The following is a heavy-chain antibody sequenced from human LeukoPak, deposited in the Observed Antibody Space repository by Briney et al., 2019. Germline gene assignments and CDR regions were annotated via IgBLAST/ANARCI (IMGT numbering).Heavy chain of an antibody. CDR2: ISSSSSNI. CDR1: GFRFSTSG. D-gene: IGHD6-6*01. V-gene: IGHV3-21*01. J-gene: IGHJ4*02. CDR3: ARGGAARPDY. Sequence: GGSPGLSWAASGFRFSTSGMNWVRPAPGKGVEWVSYISSSSSNINYADSVRGRFTISRDNAKNSLYLHMDSLRVEDMAVYYCARGGAARPDYWGQGTLVTVSS.